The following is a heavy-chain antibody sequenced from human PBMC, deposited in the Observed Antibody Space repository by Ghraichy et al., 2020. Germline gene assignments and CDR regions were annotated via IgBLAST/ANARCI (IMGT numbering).Heavy chain of an antibody. Sequence: GGSLRLSCAASGFTFADYTMSWVRQAPGKRLEWVSTINDGGSGTYYADSVKGRFTISRDNSKSTLFLQMSSLRAEDMAMYYCTKSLYASSSLFFEPWGQGTLVTVSS. J-gene: IGHJ5*02. CDR2: INDGGSGT. CDR3: TKSLYASSSLFFEP. D-gene: IGHD6-6*01. CDR1: GFTFADYT. V-gene: IGHV3-23*01.